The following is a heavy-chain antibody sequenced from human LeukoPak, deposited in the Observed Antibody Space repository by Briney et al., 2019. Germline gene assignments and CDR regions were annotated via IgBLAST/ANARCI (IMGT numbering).Heavy chain of an antibody. V-gene: IGHV1-3*03. CDR2: INAGNGNT. Sequence: GASVKVSCKASGYTFTSYAMHWVRQAPGQRLEWMGWINAGNGNTKYSQEFQGRVTITRDTSASTAYMELSSLRSEDTAVYYCATPGEECGGDCYSRFDYWGQGTLVTVSS. J-gene: IGHJ4*02. CDR3: ATPGEECGGDCYSRFDY. D-gene: IGHD2-21*02. CDR1: GYTFTSYA.